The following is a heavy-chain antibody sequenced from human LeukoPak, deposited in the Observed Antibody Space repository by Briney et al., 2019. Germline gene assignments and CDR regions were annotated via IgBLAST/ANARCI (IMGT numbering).Heavy chain of an antibody. J-gene: IGHJ4*02. CDR3: ARRQGCSSTSCPPDS. CDR1: GYSFTTYW. D-gene: IGHD2-2*01. CDR2: IYPGDSDT. Sequence: GESLQISCRGSGYSFTTYWIGWVRQMPGKGLEWMGIIYPGDSDTRYSPSFQGQVTMSADKSINTAYLQWSSLKASDTAMYYCARRQGCSSTSCPPDSWGQGTLVTASS. V-gene: IGHV5-51*01.